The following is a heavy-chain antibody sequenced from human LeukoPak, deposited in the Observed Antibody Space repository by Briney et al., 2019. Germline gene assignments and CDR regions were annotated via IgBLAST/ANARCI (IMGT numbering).Heavy chain of an antibody. V-gene: IGHV4-31*03. CDR3: ARHASAYSAPCGGDCMS. J-gene: IGHJ4*02. D-gene: IGHD2-21*02. CDR1: GGSISSGGYY. CDR2: IYHSGST. Sequence: SQTLSLTCTVSGGSISSGGYYWSWIRQHPGKGLEWIGYIYHSGSTYYNPSLKSRVTISVDTSKNQFSLKLSSVTAADTAVYYCARHASAYSAPCGGDCMSWGQGTLVTVSS.